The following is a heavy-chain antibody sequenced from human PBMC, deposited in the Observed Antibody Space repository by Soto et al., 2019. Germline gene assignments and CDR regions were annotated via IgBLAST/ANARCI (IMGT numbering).Heavy chain of an antibody. CDR2: ISGSGGNA. J-gene: IGHJ6*02. V-gene: IGHV3-23*01. D-gene: IGHD1-26*01. CDR1: GFTFSSYA. CDR3: AKDGASGSYPHYYYYGMDV. Sequence: EVQLLESGGGLVQPGWSLRLSCAASGFTFSSYAMRWVRQAPGKGLEWVSTISGSGGNAYYADSVKGRFTISRDNSKNTMRLQMTSLRADDTAVYYCAKDGASGSYPHYYYYGMDVWGQGTTVTVSS.